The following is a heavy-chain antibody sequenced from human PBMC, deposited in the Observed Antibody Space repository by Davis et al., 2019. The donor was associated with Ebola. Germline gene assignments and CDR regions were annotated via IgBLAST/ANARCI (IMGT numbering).Heavy chain of an antibody. J-gene: IGHJ6*03. Sequence: GESLKISCAASGFTFDDFAMHWVRQAPGKGLEWVSMINWDGSTTSYSDSVKGRFTVSRDNSRNSLLLQMNGLRASPTSPKVFPLSLCSTQPDGNVVIACLVQGYDMD. CDR1: GFTFDDFA. CDR2: INWDGSTT. D-gene: IGHD1-1*01. V-gene: IGHV3-43D*03. CDR3: PLSLCSTQPDGNVVIACLVQGYDMD.